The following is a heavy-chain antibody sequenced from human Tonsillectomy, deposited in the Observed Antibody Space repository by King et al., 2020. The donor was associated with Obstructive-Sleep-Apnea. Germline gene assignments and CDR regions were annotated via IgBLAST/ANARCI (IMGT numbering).Heavy chain of an antibody. CDR2: VYNSGTT. J-gene: IGHJ4*02. CDR1: GVSIRSYY. Sequence: VQLQESGPGLVKPSETLSLTCTVSGVSIRSYYWNWIRQSPGKGLEWIGYVYNSGTTKYNPSLKSRVTISIDTSKNQFSLKLRSVTAADTAVYYCARDRVGLYYFDYWGQGTLVTVSS. D-gene: IGHD2-8*01. CDR3: ARDRVGLYYFDY. V-gene: IGHV4-59*01.